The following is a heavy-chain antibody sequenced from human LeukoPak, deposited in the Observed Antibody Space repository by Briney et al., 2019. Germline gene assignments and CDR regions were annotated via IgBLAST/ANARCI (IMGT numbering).Heavy chain of an antibody. V-gene: IGHV3-21*01. CDR3: ARGAQVGWFGELIPYYFDY. CDR1: GFTFSNYN. CDR2: ISSISTYI. D-gene: IGHD3-10*01. J-gene: IGHJ4*02. Sequence: GGSLRLSCAGSGFTFSNYNMNWVRQAPGKGLEWVSSISSISTYIYYADSVKGRFTISRDNAKNLLFLQMNSLRADDTAVYYCARGAQVGWFGELIPYYFDYWGQGTLVTVSS.